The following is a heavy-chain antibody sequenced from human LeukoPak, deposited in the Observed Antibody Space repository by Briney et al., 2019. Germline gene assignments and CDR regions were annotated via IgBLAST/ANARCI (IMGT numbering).Heavy chain of an antibody. CDR2: ISGSGGST. CDR1: GFTFSSYW. V-gene: IGHV3-23*01. J-gene: IGHJ4*02. Sequence: GGSLRLSCAVSGFTFSSYWMHWVRQAPGKGLEWVSAISGSGGSTYYADSVKGRFTISRDNSKNTLYLQMNSLRAEDTAVYYCAGERSYDSSGLLDYWGQGTLVTVSS. CDR3: AGERSYDSSGLLDY. D-gene: IGHD3-22*01.